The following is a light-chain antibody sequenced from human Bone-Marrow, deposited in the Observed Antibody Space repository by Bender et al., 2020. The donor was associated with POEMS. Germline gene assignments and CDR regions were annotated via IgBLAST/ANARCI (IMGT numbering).Light chain of an antibody. CDR3: SSAAGGNKFV. Sequence: QSALTQPASVSGSPGQSITISCTGTSRDVGGYNYVSWYQHHPGKVPKLIIYDVSERPSGVPDRFSGSKSGNTASLSISGLQPEDEADYYCSSAAGGNKFVFGGGTKLTVL. CDR1: SRDVGGYNY. V-gene: IGLV2-8*01. CDR2: DVS. J-gene: IGLJ2*01.